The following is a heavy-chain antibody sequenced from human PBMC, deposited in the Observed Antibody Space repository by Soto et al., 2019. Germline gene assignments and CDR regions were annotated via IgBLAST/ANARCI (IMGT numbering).Heavy chain of an antibody. D-gene: IGHD2-2*01. CDR1: GYTFTSYD. Sequence: ASVKVSCKASGYTFTSYDINWVRQATGQGLEWMGWMNPNSGNTGYAQKFQGRVTMTRNTSISTAYMELSSLRSEDTAVYYCARAAKPRYCSSTSCKRKTYYYYYMDVCGEGTTVTVSS. CDR2: MNPNSGNT. CDR3: ARAAKPRYCSSTSCKRKTYYYYYMDV. V-gene: IGHV1-8*01. J-gene: IGHJ6*03.